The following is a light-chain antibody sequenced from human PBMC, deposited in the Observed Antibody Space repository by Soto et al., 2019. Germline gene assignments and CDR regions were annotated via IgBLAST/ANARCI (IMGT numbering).Light chain of an antibody. CDR2: DAS. Sequence: EIVLTQSPGTLSLSLGERATLSCRASQSVSNSYLAWYQQKPGQAPRLLIYDASRRATGIPDRFSGSGSGTDFTLTISRLEPEDCAVFYCQQYGSSPRTFGGGTKVEIK. J-gene: IGKJ4*01. V-gene: IGKV3-20*01. CDR3: QQYGSSPRT. CDR1: QSVSNSY.